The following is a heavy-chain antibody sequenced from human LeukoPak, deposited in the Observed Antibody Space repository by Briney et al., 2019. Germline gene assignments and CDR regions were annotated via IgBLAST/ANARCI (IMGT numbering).Heavy chain of an antibody. CDR2: IRSKANSYAT. Sequence: GGSLRLSCAASGFTFSGSAMHWVRQAPGKGLEWVGRIRSKANSYATAYAASVKGRFTISRDDSKNTAYLQMNSLKTEDTAVYYCTLYYYDSSGSDAFDIWGQGTMVTVSS. CDR3: TLYYYDSSGSDAFDI. V-gene: IGHV3-73*01. J-gene: IGHJ3*02. D-gene: IGHD3-22*01. CDR1: GFTFSGSA.